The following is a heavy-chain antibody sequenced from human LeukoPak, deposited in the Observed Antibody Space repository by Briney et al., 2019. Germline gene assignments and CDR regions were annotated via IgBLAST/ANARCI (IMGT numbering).Heavy chain of an antibody. CDR1: GGSISSAYY. CDR2: IYYSGTT. J-gene: IGHJ5*02. CDR3: ARKEIYPTWFDP. Sequence: SETLSLTCTVSGGSISSAYYWGWIRQPPGKGLEWIGNIYYSGTTYYNPSLKGRVTISVDTSKNQFSLKLYSVTAADTAVYYCARKEIYPTWFDPWGQGTLVTVSS. V-gene: IGHV4-39*01.